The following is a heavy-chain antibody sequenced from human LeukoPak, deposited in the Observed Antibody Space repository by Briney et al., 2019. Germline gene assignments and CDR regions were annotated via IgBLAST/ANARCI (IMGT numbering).Heavy chain of an antibody. Sequence: GGSLRLSCAAAGITFSSYSMNWVRQAPGKGLEWVSSISSSSSYIYYADSVKGRFTISRDNAKNSLYLQMNSLRAEDTAVYYCARDIITMVRGVSRADAFDIWGQGTMVTVSS. CDR1: GITFSSYS. D-gene: IGHD3-10*01. J-gene: IGHJ3*02. CDR3: ARDIITMVRGVSRADAFDI. V-gene: IGHV3-21*01. CDR2: ISSSSSYI.